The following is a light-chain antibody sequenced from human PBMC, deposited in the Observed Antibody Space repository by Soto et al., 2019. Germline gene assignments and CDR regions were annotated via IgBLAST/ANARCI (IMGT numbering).Light chain of an antibody. CDR2: RAS. Sequence: EIVMTQSPASLSVSPGERATLSCRASQSVSDHLAWYQQKPGQAPRLLIYRASTRATGIPAKFSGSGSGTEFTLTFSILQSEDSAVYYCQQYIQWPLTFGQGTKVDIK. J-gene: IGKJ1*01. CDR1: QSVSDH. CDR3: QQYIQWPLT. V-gene: IGKV3-15*01.